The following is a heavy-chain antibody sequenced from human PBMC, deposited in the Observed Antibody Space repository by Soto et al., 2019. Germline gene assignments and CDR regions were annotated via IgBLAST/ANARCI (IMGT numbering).Heavy chain of an antibody. V-gene: IGHV1-18*04. CDR3: ARVDYYDSSGYYGY. J-gene: IGHJ4*02. CDR2: ISGYNGNT. CDR1: GYTFTIYG. D-gene: IGHD3-22*01. Sequence: QVQLVQSGAEVKKPGASVKVSCKDSGYTFTIYGISWVRQAPGQGLEWMGWISGYNGNTDYAQNLQDRVTLTTDASTSSVYMDLRSLRSDDTAVYYCARVDYYDSSGYYGYWGQGTLITVSS.